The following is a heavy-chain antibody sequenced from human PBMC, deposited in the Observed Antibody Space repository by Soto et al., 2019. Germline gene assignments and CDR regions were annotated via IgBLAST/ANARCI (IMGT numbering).Heavy chain of an antibody. V-gene: IGHV3-48*02. CDR1: GSTLSTYS. CDR3: ARDPPNFYYYGMDV. CDR2: ISKSSTTI. Sequence: HPVGSLRLSCIASGSTLSTYSMTWVRQAPGKGLEWLSYISKSSTTINYADSVKGRFTISRDNAKNSVYLEMSSLRDEDSAVYYCARDPPNFYYYGMDVWGQGTTVTVSS. J-gene: IGHJ6*02.